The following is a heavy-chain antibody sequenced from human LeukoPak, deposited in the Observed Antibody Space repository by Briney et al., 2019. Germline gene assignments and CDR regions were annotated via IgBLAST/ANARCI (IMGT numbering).Heavy chain of an antibody. CDR2: ISSSSSYI. CDR3: AKAVAGTKAYGAFDI. V-gene: IGHV3-21*01. J-gene: IGHJ3*02. D-gene: IGHD6-19*01. Sequence: GGSLRLSCAASGFTFSSYSMNWVRQAPGKGLEWVSSISSSSSYIYYADSVKGRFTISRNNAKNSLYPQMNSLRAEDTAVYYCAKAVAGTKAYGAFDIWGQGTMVTVSS. CDR1: GFTFSSYS.